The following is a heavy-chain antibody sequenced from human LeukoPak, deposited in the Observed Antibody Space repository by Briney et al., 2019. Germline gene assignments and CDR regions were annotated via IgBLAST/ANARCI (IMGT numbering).Heavy chain of an antibody. D-gene: IGHD5-24*01. V-gene: IGHV3-7*03. Sequence: GGSLRLSCAASGFTFNIYWMSWVRQAPGKGLEWVANIKEDGSEKYYVDSVKGRFTISRDDAKNSLYLQMNSLRVEDAAVYYCAKEGRSLQTYWGQGTLVTVSS. J-gene: IGHJ4*02. CDR1: GFTFNIYW. CDR3: AKEGRSLQTY. CDR2: IKEDGSEK.